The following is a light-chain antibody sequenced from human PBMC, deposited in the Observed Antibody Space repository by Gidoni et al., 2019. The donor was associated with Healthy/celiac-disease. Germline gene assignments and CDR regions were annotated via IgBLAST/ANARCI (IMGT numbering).Light chain of an antibody. Sequence: IQMTQSPSTLSASVGDRVTITCRASQSISSWLAWYPQKPGKAPKLLIYDASSVESGVPSRFSGSGSVTEFTLTISSLQPDDFATYYCQQYNSYWTFXXXTKVEIK. V-gene: IGKV1-5*01. CDR1: QSISSW. J-gene: IGKJ1*01. CDR2: DAS. CDR3: QQYNSYWT.